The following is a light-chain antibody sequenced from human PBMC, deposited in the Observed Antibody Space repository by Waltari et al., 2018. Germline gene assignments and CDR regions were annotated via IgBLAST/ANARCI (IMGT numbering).Light chain of an antibody. J-gene: IGLJ2*01. Sequence: QSALTQPASVSGSPGQSITLSCTGTSCDVGGYNYVSWYHQHPGKAPKLMIYDVSNRPSGVSNRFPGSKSGNTASLTISGLQAEDEADYYCSSYTSSSTVVFGGGTKLTVL. CDR3: SSYTSSSTVV. V-gene: IGLV2-14*03. CDR1: SCDVGGYNY. CDR2: DVS.